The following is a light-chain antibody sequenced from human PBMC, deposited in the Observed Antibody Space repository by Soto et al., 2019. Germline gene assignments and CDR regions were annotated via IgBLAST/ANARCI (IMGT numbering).Light chain of an antibody. V-gene: IGLV2-14*01. CDR1: SSDVGGYNY. J-gene: IGLJ3*02. Sequence: QSVLTQPASVSGSPGQSITISCTGTSSDVGGYNYVSWYQQYPGKAPKLMIYDVSNRPSGVSNRFSGSKSGNTASLTIFGLQAEDEADYYCSSYTSSSTWVFGGGTQLTVL. CDR3: SSYTSSSTWV. CDR2: DVS.